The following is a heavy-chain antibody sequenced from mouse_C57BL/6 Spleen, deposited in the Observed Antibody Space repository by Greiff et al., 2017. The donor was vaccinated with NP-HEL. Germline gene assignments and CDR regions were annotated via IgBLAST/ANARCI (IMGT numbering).Heavy chain of an antibody. V-gene: IGHV1-59*01. Sequence: VQLQQPGAELVRPGTSVKLSCKASGYTFTSYWMHWVKQRPGQGLEWIGVIDPSDSYTNYNQKFKGKATLTVDTSSSTAYMQLSSLTSEDSAVYYCARRFITTVVAFDYWGQGTTLTVSS. J-gene: IGHJ2*01. CDR2: IDPSDSYT. D-gene: IGHD1-1*01. CDR3: ARRFITTVVAFDY. CDR1: GYTFTSYW.